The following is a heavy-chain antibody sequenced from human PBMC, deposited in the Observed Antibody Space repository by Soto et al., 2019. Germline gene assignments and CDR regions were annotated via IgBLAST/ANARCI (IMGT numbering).Heavy chain of an antibody. V-gene: IGHV1-18*01. CDR3: ARVGCTNGVCYTGSYYYYGMDV. CDR2: ISAYNGNT. Sequence: ASVKVSCKASGYTFTSYGISWVRQAPGQGLEWMGWISAYNGNTNYAQKLQGRVTMTTDTSTSTAYMELRSLRSDDTAVYYCARVGCTNGVCYTGSYYYYGMDVWGQGTTVTVSS. CDR1: GYTFTSYG. J-gene: IGHJ6*02. D-gene: IGHD2-8*01.